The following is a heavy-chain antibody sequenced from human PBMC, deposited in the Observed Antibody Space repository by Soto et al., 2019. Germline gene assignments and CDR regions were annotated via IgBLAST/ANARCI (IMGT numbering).Heavy chain of an antibody. D-gene: IGHD5-12*01. CDR3: AKDAGGPVAPSHPFDY. V-gene: IGHV3-23*01. CDR1: GFTFSSYA. Sequence: PGGSLRLSCAASGFTFSSYAMSWVRQAPGKGLEWVSAISGSGGSTYYADSVKGRFTISRDNSKNTLYLQMNSLRAEDTAVYYCAKDAGGPVAPSHPFDYWGQGTLVTVSS. CDR2: ISGSGGST. J-gene: IGHJ4*02.